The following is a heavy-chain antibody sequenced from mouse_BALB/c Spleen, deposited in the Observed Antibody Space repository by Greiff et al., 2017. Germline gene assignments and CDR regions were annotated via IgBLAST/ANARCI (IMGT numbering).Heavy chain of an antibody. CDR1: GFTFSSYY. CDR2: INSNCGST. V-gene: IGHV5-6-2*01. D-gene: IGHD4-1*01. CDR3: ARRGTGTGFAY. J-gene: IGHJ3*01. Sequence: EVHLVESGGGLVKLGGSLKLSCAASGFTFSSYYMSWVRQTPEKRLELVAAINSNCGSTYYPDTVKGRFTISRDNAKNTLYLQMSSLKSEDTALYYCARRGTGTGFAYWGQGTLVTVSA.